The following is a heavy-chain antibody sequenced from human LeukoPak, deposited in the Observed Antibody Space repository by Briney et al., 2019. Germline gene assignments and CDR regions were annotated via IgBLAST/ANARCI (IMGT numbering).Heavy chain of an antibody. CDR3: TRGNLAAGGAFDI. J-gene: IGHJ3*02. Sequence: GGSLRLSCAGSGFTFSSSWIHWVRQDPGKGLVWVSRIHREESTISYADSVKGRFTISRDNAKNTLYPQMNSLRAEDTAVYYCTRGNLAAGGAFDIWGQGTVVTVSS. V-gene: IGHV3-74*01. CDR2: IHREESTI. CDR1: GFTFSSSW. D-gene: IGHD6-13*01.